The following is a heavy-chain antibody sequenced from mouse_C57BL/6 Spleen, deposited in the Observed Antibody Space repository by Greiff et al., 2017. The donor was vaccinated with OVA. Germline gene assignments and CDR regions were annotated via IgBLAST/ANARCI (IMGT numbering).Heavy chain of an antibody. CDR3: ARWGLRQDWYFDV. V-gene: IGHV1-82*01. J-gene: IGHJ1*03. CDR2: IYPGDGAT. D-gene: IGHD2-2*01. Sequence: QVQLKQSGPELVKPGASVKISCKASGYAFSSSWMNWVKQRPGKGLEWIGRIYPGDGATNYNGKFKGKATLTADKSSSTAYMQLSSLTSEDSAVYFCARWGLRQDWYFDVWGTGTTVTVSS. CDR1: GYAFSSSW.